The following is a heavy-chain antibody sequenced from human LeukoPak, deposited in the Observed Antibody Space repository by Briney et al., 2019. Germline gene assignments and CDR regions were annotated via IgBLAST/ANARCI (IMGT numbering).Heavy chain of an antibody. CDR3: ARAVEYCSGGSCYPDYYYGMDV. CDR1: GGSFSGYY. Sequence: SETVSLTCAVYGGSFSGYYWSWIRQPPGKGLEWIGEINHSGSTNYNPSLKSRVTISVDTSKNQFSLKLSSVTAADAAVYYCARAVEYCSGGSCYPDYYYGMDVWGQGTTVTVSS. J-gene: IGHJ6*02. V-gene: IGHV4-34*01. CDR2: INHSGST. D-gene: IGHD2-15*01.